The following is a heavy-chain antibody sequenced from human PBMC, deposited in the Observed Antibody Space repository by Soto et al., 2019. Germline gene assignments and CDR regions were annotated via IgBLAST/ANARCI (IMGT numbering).Heavy chain of an antibody. Sequence: ASVKVSCKASGYTFTGYYMHWVRQAPGQGLEWMGWINPNSGGTNYAQKFQGRVTMTRDTSISTAYMELSRLRSDDTAVYYCARDRGSSGSRWFDPRGHGNLLTV. CDR3: ARDRGSSGSRWFDP. CDR1: GYTFTGYY. CDR2: INPNSGGT. D-gene: IGHD3-10*01. J-gene: IGHJ5*02. V-gene: IGHV1-2*02.